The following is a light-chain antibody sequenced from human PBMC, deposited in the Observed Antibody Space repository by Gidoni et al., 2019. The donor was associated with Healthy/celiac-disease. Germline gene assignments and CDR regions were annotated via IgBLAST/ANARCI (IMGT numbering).Light chain of an antibody. CDR2: QDS. CDR1: KLGDKY. V-gene: IGLV3-1*01. Sequence: LTQPPSVSVSPGQTASITCSGDKLGDKYACWYQQKPGQSPVLVIYQDSKRPSGIPERFSGSNSGNTATLTISGTQAMDEADYYCQAWDSSTVVFGGGTKLTVL. CDR3: QAWDSSTVV. J-gene: IGLJ2*01.